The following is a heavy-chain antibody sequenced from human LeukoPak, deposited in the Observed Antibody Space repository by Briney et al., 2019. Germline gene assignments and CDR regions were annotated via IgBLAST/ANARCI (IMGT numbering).Heavy chain of an antibody. Sequence: GGSLRLSCAASGFTFSTYNMNWVRQAPGKGPEWVSSISTSSNYIYYADSVKGRFTISRDNAKNSLYLQMNSLRVEDTDVYYCARDVGAVAPDAFDIWGQGTMVTVSS. J-gene: IGHJ3*02. CDR2: ISTSSNYI. CDR3: ARDVGAVAPDAFDI. D-gene: IGHD1-26*01. V-gene: IGHV3-21*01. CDR1: GFTFSTYN.